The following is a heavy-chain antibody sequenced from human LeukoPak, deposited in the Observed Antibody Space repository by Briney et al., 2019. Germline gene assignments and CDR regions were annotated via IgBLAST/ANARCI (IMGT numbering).Heavy chain of an antibody. CDR3: ARGGITGWARGPTRLNDAFDI. CDR1: GGTFSSYA. CDR2: IIPIFGTA. Sequence: SVKVSCKASGGTFSSYAISWVRQAPGQGLEWMGGIIPIFGTANYAQKFQGRVTITADKSTSTAYMEPSRLRSDDTAVYYCARGGITGWARGPTRLNDAFDIWGQGTMVAVSS. D-gene: IGHD1-20*01. J-gene: IGHJ3*02. V-gene: IGHV1-69*06.